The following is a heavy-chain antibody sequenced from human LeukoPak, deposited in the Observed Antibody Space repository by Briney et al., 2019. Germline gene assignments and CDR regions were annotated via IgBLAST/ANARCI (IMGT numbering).Heavy chain of an antibody. CDR3: ARVGGYCSGGSCYPDTTGYGMDV. J-gene: IGHJ6*02. D-gene: IGHD2-15*01. Sequence: GGSLRLSCAASGFTFSSYAMHWVRQAPGKGLEWVAVVSYDGSNKYYADSVKGRFTISRDNSKNTLYLQMNSLRAEDTAVYYCARVGGYCSGGSCYPDTTGYGMDVWGQGTTVTVSS. CDR2: VSYDGSNK. V-gene: IGHV3-30*04. CDR1: GFTFSSYA.